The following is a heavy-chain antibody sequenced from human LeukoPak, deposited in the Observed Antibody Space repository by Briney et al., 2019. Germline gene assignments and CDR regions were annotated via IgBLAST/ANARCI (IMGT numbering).Heavy chain of an antibody. CDR1: GGSISSSSYY. Sequence: PSETLSLTCTVSGGSISSSSYYWGWIRQPPGKGLEWIGSIYYSGSTYYNPSLKSRVTISVDTSKNQFSLKLSSVTAADTAVYYCARGRRDYGDINWFDPWGQGTLVTVSS. V-gene: IGHV4-39*01. J-gene: IGHJ5*02. CDR2: IYYSGST. D-gene: IGHD4-17*01. CDR3: ARGRRDYGDINWFDP.